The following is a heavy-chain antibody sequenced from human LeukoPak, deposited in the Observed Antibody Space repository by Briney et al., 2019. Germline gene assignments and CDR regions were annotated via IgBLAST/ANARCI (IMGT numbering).Heavy chain of an antibody. D-gene: IGHD5-12*01. Sequence: ASVKVSCKASGYTFTSYAMHWVRQAPGQRLEWMEWINAGNGNTKYSQKFQGRVTITRDTSASTAYMELSSLRSEDTAVYYCARVKIVATILDYWGQGTLVTVSS. CDR2: INAGNGNT. V-gene: IGHV1-3*01. J-gene: IGHJ4*02. CDR3: ARVKIVATILDY. CDR1: GYTFTSYA.